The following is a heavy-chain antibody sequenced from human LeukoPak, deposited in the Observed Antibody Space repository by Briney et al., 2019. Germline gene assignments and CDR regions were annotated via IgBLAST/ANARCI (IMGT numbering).Heavy chain of an antibody. J-gene: IGHJ3*02. D-gene: IGHD5-24*01. Sequence: ASVKVSCKASVYTFTSYYIHWVRQAPGQGFEWMSIINPSDGSTTYSQKFQGRVTMTRDTSTSTVYMELSSLRSEDTAVYFCARVRDGYNDAYDIWGQGTMVTVSS. CDR1: VYTFTSYY. CDR3: ARVRDGYNDAYDI. CDR2: INPSDGST. V-gene: IGHV1-46*01.